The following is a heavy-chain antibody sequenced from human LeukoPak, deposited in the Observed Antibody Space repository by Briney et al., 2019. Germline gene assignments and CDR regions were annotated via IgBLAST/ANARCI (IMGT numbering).Heavy chain of an antibody. CDR3: VSPRGFSYGYFGY. Sequence: PSEPLSLTCTVSGGSISSSSAYWGWIRQPPGKGLEWIGSIYYSKNTYYNPSLKSRVTISADTSKNQFSLTLGSVSATDTAVYYCVSPRGFSYGYFGYWGGGTLVSVSS. CDR2: IYYSKNT. J-gene: IGHJ4*02. CDR1: GGSISSSSAY. V-gene: IGHV4-39*01. D-gene: IGHD5-18*01.